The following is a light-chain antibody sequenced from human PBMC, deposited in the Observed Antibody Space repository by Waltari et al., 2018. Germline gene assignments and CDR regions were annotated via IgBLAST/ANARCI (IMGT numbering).Light chain of an antibody. CDR3: QQYDNWPPWT. CDR2: GVS. Sequence: EIVMTQSPAPLSVSPGERATLSCRASQSVDTNLAWYQQKVGQAPRLLIYGVSTRATGVPDRFSGSGSGTEFTLTISSLQSEDFAVYYCQQYDNWPPWTFGQGTKVEVK. CDR1: QSVDTN. V-gene: IGKV3-15*01. J-gene: IGKJ1*01.